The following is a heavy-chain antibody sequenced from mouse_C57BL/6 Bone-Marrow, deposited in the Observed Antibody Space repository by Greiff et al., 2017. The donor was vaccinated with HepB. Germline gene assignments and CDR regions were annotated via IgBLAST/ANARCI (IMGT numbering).Heavy chain of an antibody. V-gene: IGHV1-64*01. CDR3: AKSWRWYYGSSY. CDR2: IHPNSGST. Sequence: QVQLKQPGAELVKPGASVKLSCKASGYTFTSYWMHWVKQRPGQGLEWIGMIHPNSGSTNYNEKFKSKATLTVDKSSSTAYMQLSSLTSEDSAVYYCAKSWRWYYGSSYWAQGTTPTVSS. J-gene: IGHJ2*01. D-gene: IGHD1-1*01. CDR1: GYTFTSYW.